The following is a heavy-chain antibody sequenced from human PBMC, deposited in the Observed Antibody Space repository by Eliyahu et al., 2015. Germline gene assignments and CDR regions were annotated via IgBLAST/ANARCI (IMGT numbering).Heavy chain of an antibody. J-gene: IGHJ4*02. D-gene: IGHD3-22*01. CDR1: GGSISDTKSY. V-gene: IGHV4-39*01. CDR3: ARVRDSSGYYTVDY. CDR2: XYYSGHS. Sequence: QLHLQESDPGLVKPSETLSLTCSVSGGSISDTKSYWGWIRQPPGKGLEWIATXYYSGHSFSNSSLKTRLTISVDTSQSQFSLKLRSVTAADTAVYYCARVRDSSGYYTVDYWGQGTLVTVSS.